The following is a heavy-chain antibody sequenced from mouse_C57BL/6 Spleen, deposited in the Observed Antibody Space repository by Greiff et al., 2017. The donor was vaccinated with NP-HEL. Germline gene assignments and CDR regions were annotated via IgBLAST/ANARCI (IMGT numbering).Heavy chain of an antibody. CDR1: GYTFTTYP. V-gene: IGHV1-47*01. J-gene: IGHJ2*01. CDR2: FHPYNDDT. CDR3: ARGRDYDGACDY. Sequence: VMLVESGAELVKPGTSVKMSCKASGYTFTTYPIEWMKQNHGKSLEWIGNFHPYNDDTKYNEKFKGKATLTVEKSSSTVYLELSRLTSDDSAVYYCARGRDYDGACDYWGQGTTLTVSA. D-gene: IGHD2-4*01.